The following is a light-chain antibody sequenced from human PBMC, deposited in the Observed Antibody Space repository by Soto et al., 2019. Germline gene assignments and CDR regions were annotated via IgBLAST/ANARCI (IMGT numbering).Light chain of an antibody. Sequence: EIVMTQSPATPSVSPGERATLSCRASQSVKINLAWYQQKPGQAPRLLIYGAFTRATGIPARFSGSGSGTEFTLTISNLQSEDFAVYYCQQYNNWPPITFGQGTRVEIK. CDR2: GAF. V-gene: IGKV3-15*01. CDR1: QSVKIN. J-gene: IGKJ5*01. CDR3: QQYNNWPPIT.